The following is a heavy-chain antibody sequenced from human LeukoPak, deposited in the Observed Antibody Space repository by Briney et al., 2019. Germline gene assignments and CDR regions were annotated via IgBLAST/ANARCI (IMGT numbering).Heavy chain of an antibody. D-gene: IGHD3-10*01. CDR3: AKDRGKGVAVYYFDY. J-gene: IGHJ4*02. CDR2: ISGSGGST. V-gene: IGHV3-23*01. Sequence: GGSLRLSCAASGFTFSSYAMSWVRQAPGKGLEWVSAISGSGGSTYYADSVKGGFTISRDNSKNTLYLQMNSLRAEDTAVYYCAKDRGKGVAVYYFDYWGQGTLVTVSS. CDR1: GFTFSSYA.